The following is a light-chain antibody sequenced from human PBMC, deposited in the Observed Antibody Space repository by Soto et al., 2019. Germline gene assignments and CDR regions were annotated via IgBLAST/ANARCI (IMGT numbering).Light chain of an antibody. V-gene: IGLV2-14*01. Sequence: QSALTQPASVSGSPGQSITISCTGTSSDVGGYNSVSWYQQHPGKAPKLMIYDVSNRPSGVSNRFSGSKSGNTASLTISGLQAEDEADYYCSSYTSNSTYVFATGTKLTVL. J-gene: IGLJ1*01. CDR1: SSDVGGYNS. CDR3: SSYTSNSTYV. CDR2: DVS.